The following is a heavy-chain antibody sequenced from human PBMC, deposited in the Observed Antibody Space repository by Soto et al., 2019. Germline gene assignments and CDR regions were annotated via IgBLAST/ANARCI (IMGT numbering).Heavy chain of an antibody. V-gene: IGHV4-59*01. CDR2: IYYSGST. D-gene: IGHD2-8*01. CDR3: ARGSGEICTHS. J-gene: IGHJ5*01. CDR1: AGTIRTNE. Sequence: SEARCLTWTVSAGTIRTNEQRWIRQPLGKGLEWIGYIYYSGSTNYNPSLKSRVTISVDTSKNQFSLKLSSVTAADTAVYYCARGSGEICTHSRGQATLVT.